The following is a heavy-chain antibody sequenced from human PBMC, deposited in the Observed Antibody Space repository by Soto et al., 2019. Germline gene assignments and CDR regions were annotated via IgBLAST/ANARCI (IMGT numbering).Heavy chain of an antibody. CDR1: GGSISSYY. J-gene: IGHJ5*02. CDR2: IYYSGST. V-gene: IGHV4-59*01. CDR3: ARDRGRRAGGYNWFDP. Sequence: SETLSLTCTVSGGSISSYYWSWIRQPPGKGLEWIGYIYYSGSTNYNPSLKGRVTISVDTSKNQFSLKLSSVTAADTAVYYCARDRGRRAGGYNWFDPWGQGTLVTVSS. D-gene: IGHD3-16*01.